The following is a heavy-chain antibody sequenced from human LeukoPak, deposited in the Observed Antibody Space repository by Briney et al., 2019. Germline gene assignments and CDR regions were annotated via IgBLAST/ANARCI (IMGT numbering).Heavy chain of an antibody. CDR2: IWYDGSNK. V-gene: IGHV3-33*06. Sequence: GRSLRLSCAASGFTFSSYGMHWVRQAPGKGLEWVAVIWYDGSNKYYADSVKGRFTISRDSSKNTLYLQMNSLRAEDTAVYYCAKAGHYYDSSGYYSSYYYYYMDVWGKGTTVTVSS. CDR1: GFTFSSYG. J-gene: IGHJ6*03. CDR3: AKAGHYYDSSGYYSSYYYYYMDV. D-gene: IGHD3-22*01.